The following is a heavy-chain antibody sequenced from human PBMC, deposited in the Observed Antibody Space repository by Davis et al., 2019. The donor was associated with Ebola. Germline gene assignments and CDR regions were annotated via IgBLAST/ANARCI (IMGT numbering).Heavy chain of an antibody. CDR2: IIPIFGTA. D-gene: IGHD2-8*01. CDR1: RGTFSSYA. J-gene: IGHJ4*02. V-gene: IGHV1-69*13. Sequence: AASVKVSCKASRGTFSSYAISWVRQAPGQGLEWMGGIIPIFGTANYAQKFQGRVTITADESTSTAYMELSSLRSEDTDVYYCARPDCTNGVCHRGYFDYWGQGTLVTVSS. CDR3: ARPDCTNGVCHRGYFDY.